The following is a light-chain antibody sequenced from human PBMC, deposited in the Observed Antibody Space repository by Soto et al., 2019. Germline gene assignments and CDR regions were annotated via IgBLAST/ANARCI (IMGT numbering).Light chain of an antibody. CDR3: QQYSSYSLT. CDR2: KAS. V-gene: IGKV1-5*03. Sequence: DIQMTQSPSTLSASVGDRVTITCRASQSISDWVAWYQQRPGDAPHLLIYKASTLESGVPSRFSGSGSGTEFTLTISSLQPDDFATYYCQQYSSYSLTFGGGTKVDIK. J-gene: IGKJ4*01. CDR1: QSISDW.